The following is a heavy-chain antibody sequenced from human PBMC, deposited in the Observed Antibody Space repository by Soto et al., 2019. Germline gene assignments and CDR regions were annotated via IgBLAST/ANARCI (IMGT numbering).Heavy chain of an antibody. CDR3: ASCSRYFDN. CDR2: ISGTASRT. J-gene: IGHJ4*02. CDR1: GFTPTTTP. V-gene: IGHV3-23*01. D-gene: IGHD2-15*01. Sequence: GGSLRLSCAGSGFTPTTTPLSWVRQPPGKGLEWVTTISGTASRTYYVDSVKGRFFISRDNSKYTVTLQMNNLTLDDTAVYYFASCSRYFDNWGQGTRVAVSS.